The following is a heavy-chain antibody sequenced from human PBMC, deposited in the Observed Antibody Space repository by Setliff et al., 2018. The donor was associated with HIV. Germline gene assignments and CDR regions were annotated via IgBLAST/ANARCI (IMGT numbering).Heavy chain of an antibody. V-gene: IGHV4-4*02. CDR2: IYHSGSA. D-gene: IGHD3-22*01. CDR3: ARGNYDTSDYYTNFYYYYMDV. CDR1: GGSISSSNW. Sequence: PSETLSLTCAVSGGSISSSNWWTWVRQPPGKGLEWVGEIYHSGSANYSPSLKSRVTISVDKSKNQFSLKLTSVTAADTAVYYCARGNYDTSDYYTNFYYYYMDVWGKGTAVTVSS. J-gene: IGHJ6*03.